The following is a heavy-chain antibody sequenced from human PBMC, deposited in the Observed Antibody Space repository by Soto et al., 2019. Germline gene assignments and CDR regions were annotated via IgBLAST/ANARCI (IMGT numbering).Heavy chain of an antibody. CDR3: LRESDYGYDAFDI. J-gene: IGHJ3*02. Sequence: PGGSLRLSCAASGFTFSSYAMHWVRQAPGKGLEWVAVISYDGSNKYYADSVKGRFTISRDNSKNTLYLQMNSLRAEDTAVYYCLRESDYGYDAFDICGQGTMVTVSS. V-gene: IGHV3-30-3*01. CDR2: ISYDGSNK. D-gene: IGHD3-10*01. CDR1: GFTFSSYA.